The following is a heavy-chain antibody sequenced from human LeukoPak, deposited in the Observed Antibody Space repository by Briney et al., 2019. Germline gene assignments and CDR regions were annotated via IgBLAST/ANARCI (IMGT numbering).Heavy chain of an antibody. D-gene: IGHD2-2*01. CDR2: VIGSGVDT. V-gene: IGHV3-23*01. J-gene: IGHJ4*02. Sequence: GGSLRLSCVASGFTFSNYAMNWVRHAPGKRLEWVASVIGSGVDTYHAESVKGRFTVSRDNSKNTVYLQMRSLRDEDTAVYYCAKGMLERCAHARCYPFDNWAQGTLVSVSS. CDR1: GFTFSNYA. CDR3: AKGMLERCAHARCYPFDN.